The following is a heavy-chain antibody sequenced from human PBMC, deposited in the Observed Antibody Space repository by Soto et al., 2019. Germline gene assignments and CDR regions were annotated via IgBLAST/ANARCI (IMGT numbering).Heavy chain of an antibody. CDR1: GGSVSTGSYY. J-gene: IGHJ5*02. CDR3: AREYHP. CDR2: IYYSGST. V-gene: IGHV4-61*01. D-gene: IGHD2-2*02. Sequence: QVHLQESGPGLVKPSETLSLTCTVSGGSVSTGSYYWTWLRQPPGKGLEWIGHIYYSGSTNYNPSLKSRVTISLDTSRNQFSLKLSSVTAADTAVYYCAREYHPWGQGTLVTVSS.